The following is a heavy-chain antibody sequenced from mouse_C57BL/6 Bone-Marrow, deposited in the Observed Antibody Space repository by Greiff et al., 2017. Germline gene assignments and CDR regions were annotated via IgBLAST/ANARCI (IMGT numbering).Heavy chain of an antibody. CDR1: GFSFNTYA. CDR2: IRSKSNNYAT. CDR3: VRHRITTDGYAMDY. V-gene: IGHV10-1*01. D-gene: IGHD1-1*01. J-gene: IGHJ4*01. Sequence: EVQLVESGGGLVQPKGSLKLSCAASGFSFNTYAMNWVRQAPGKGLEWVARIRSKSNNYATYYADSVKDRFTISRDDSESMLYLQMNNLKTEDTAMYYCVRHRITTDGYAMDYWGQGTSVTVSS.